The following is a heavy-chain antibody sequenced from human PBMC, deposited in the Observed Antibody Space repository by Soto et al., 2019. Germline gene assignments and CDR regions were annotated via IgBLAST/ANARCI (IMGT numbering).Heavy chain of an antibody. CDR3: ARQIYDSDTGPNFKYYFDA. D-gene: IGHD3-22*01. Sequence: AESLTISCQVSGYSVAVYWISWVPQNPGKGLEWMGRIDPSDSQTYYSPSFRGHVTISVTKSITTVFLQWSSLRASDTAMYYCARQIYDSDTGPNFKYYFDAWGQGTTVTVSS. CDR2: IDPSDSQT. V-gene: IGHV5-10-1*01. J-gene: IGHJ4*02. CDR1: GYSVAVYW.